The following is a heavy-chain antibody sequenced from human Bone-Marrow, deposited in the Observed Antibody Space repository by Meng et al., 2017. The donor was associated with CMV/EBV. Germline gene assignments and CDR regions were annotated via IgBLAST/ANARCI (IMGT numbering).Heavy chain of an antibody. CDR3: AARFGYSSISETVDY. CDR1: GYTFTSYD. CDR2: IVVGSGNT. Sequence: SVKVSCKASGYTFTSYDINWVRQATGQGLEWIGWIVVGSGNTNYAQKFQERVTITRDMSTSTAYMELSSLRSEDTAVYYCAARFGYSSISETVDYWGQGTLVTVSS. D-gene: IGHD6-13*01. V-gene: IGHV1-58*02. J-gene: IGHJ4*02.